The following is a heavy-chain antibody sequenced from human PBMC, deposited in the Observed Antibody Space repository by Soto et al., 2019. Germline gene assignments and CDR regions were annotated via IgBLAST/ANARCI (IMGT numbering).Heavy chain of an antibody. CDR1: GFTFSSYA. D-gene: IGHD6-19*01. CDR3: ASPTSVCYFDY. V-gene: IGHV3-23*01. J-gene: IGHJ4*02. CDR2: ISGSGGST. Sequence: EVQLLESGGGLVQPGGSLRLSCTASGFTFSSYAMNWVRQAPGKGLDWVSVISGSGGSTYYADSVKGRFTISRDNSKIKLYLQMNSLRAEDTSVYYCASPTSVCYFDYLGQGTLVTVSS.